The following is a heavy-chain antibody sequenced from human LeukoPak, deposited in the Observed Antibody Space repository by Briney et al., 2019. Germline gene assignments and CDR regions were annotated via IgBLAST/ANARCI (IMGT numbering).Heavy chain of an antibody. V-gene: IGHV3-30*03. J-gene: IGHJ4*02. CDR2: ILHDGSNK. CDR3: ATLSGDSHGYDY. D-gene: IGHD5-18*01. Sequence: GGSLRLSCAASGFTFSSYAMHWVRQAPGKGLEWVAVILHDGSNKQNADSVKGRFTISRDNSKNTLYLQINSLRAEDTAVYYCATLSGDSHGYDYWGLGTLVTVSS. CDR1: GFTFSSYA.